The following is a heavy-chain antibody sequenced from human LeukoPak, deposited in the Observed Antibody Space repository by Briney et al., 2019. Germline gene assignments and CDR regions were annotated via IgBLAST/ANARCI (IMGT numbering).Heavy chain of an antibody. CDR2: ISYDGSEK. V-gene: IGHV3-30-3*01. D-gene: IGHD6-19*01. Sequence: HTGGSLRLSCAASGFTFSSYRMHWVRQAPGKGLEWLAIISYDGSEKYYADSVKGRFTISRDNSKNTLYMEMNSLRPEDTAVYYCARIAVTGTGGPFDYWGQGTLVTVSS. J-gene: IGHJ4*02. CDR3: ARIAVTGTGGPFDY. CDR1: GFTFSSYR.